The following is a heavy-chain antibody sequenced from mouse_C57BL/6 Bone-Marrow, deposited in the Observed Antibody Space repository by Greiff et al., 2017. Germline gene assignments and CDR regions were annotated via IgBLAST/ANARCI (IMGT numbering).Heavy chain of an antibody. Sequence: EVKLVESGGGLVKPGGSLKLSCAASGFTFSSYAMSWVRQTPEKRLEWVATISDGGSYTYYPDNVQGRFTISRDNAKNNLYLQMSHLKSEDTAMYYGASSSDGYYGYWGQGTTLTVSS. D-gene: IGHD2-3*01. CDR2: ISDGGSYT. CDR3: ASSSDGYYGY. CDR1: GFTFSSYA. V-gene: IGHV5-4*03. J-gene: IGHJ2*01.